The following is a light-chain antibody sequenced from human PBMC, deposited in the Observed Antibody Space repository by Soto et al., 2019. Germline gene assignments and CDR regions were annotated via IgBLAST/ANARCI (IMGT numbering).Light chain of an antibody. CDR1: SSDVGGYNY. CDR2: DVI. CDR3: SSYTSSSTLV. V-gene: IGLV2-14*01. J-gene: IGLJ2*01. Sequence: QSVLTQPASVSGSPGQSITISCTGTSSDVGGYNYVSWYQQHPGKAPKLMIYDVINRPSGVSNRFSGSKSGNTASLTISGVQAEDEADYYCSSYTSSSTLVFGGGTKLTVL.